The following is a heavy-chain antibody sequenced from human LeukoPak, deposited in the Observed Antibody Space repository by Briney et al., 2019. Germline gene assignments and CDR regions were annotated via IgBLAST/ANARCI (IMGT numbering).Heavy chain of an antibody. V-gene: IGHV4-34*01. CDR3: ARDRYYYDSSARYFDY. Sequence: SETLSLTCTVSGGSISSYYWSWIRQPPGKGLEWIGEINHSGSTNYNPSLKSRVTMSVDTSKNQFSLKLSSVTAADTAVYYCARDRYYYDSSARYFDYWGQGTLVTVSS. CDR2: INHSGST. D-gene: IGHD3-22*01. CDR1: GGSISSYY. J-gene: IGHJ4*02.